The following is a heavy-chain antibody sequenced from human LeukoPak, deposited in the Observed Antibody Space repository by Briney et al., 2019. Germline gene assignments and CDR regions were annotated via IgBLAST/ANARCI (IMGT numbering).Heavy chain of an antibody. CDR2: IYYSGST. CDR1: GGSISSSSYY. CDR3: ARDGSSLSMDV. V-gene: IGHV4-39*07. D-gene: IGHD6-6*01. J-gene: IGHJ6*03. Sequence: PSETLSLTCTVSGGSISSSSYYWGWIRQPPGKGLEWIGSIYYSGSTYYNPSLKSRVTISVDTSKNQFSLKLSSVTAADTAVYYCARDGSSLSMDVWGKGTTVTVSS.